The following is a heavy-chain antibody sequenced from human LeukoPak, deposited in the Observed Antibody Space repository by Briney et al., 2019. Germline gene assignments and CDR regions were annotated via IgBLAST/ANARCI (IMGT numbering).Heavy chain of an antibody. D-gene: IGHD6-13*01. CDR1: GFTFSSYG. Sequence: GGSLRLSCAASGFTFSSYGMHWVRQAPGKGLEWVAFIRYDGSNKYYADSVKGRFTISRDNSKNTLYLQMNSLRAGDTAVYYCARGPATQQLVDFDYWGQGTLVTVSS. CDR3: ARGPATQQLVDFDY. J-gene: IGHJ4*02. CDR2: IRYDGSNK. V-gene: IGHV3-30*02.